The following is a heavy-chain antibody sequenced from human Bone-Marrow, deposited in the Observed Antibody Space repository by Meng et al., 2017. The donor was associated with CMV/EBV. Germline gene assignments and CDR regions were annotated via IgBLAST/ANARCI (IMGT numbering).Heavy chain of an antibody. CDR3: ARDRWLLWFGDGESWFDP. CDR1: GFTFSSYW. D-gene: IGHD3-10*01. CDR2: ISSSSSTI. V-gene: IGHV3-48*04. J-gene: IGHJ5*02. Sequence: GESLKISCAASGFTFSSYWMHWVRQAPGKGLEWVSYISSSSSTIYYADSVKGRFTISRDNAKNSLYLQMNSLRAEDTAVYYCARDRWLLWFGDGESWFDPWGQGTLVTVSS.